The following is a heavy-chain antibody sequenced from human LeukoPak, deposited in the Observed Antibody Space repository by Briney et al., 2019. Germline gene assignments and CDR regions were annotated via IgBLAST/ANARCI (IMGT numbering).Heavy chain of an antibody. V-gene: IGHV3-30*02. CDR2: IRSDGSNK. Sequence: PGGSLRLSCAGSGFSFSSYGMHWVRQAPGKGLEWMAFIRSDGSNKYYADSVKGRFTISRDNSKNTLYLQMNSLRAEDTALYYCAKLEGYCSSSTCHGNWYFDRWGRGTLVTVSS. CDR3: AKLEGYCSSSTCHGNWYFDR. D-gene: IGHD2-2*01. CDR1: GFSFSSYG. J-gene: IGHJ2*01.